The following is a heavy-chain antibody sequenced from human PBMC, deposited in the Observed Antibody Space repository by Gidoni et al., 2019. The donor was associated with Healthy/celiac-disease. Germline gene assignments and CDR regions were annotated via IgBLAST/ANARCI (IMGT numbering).Heavy chain of an antibody. CDR2: MSGSGGST. CDR3: ATLPPGGSITIFGVLDY. V-gene: IGHV3-23*01. Sequence: EVQVLESGGGLVQPGGSLRLSCAASGFPFRRYAMSWVRQAPGKGLEWVSTMSGSGGSTYYADSVKGRFTISRDNSKNTLYLQMNSLRAEDTAVYYCATLPPGGSITIFGVLDYWGQGTLVTVSS. CDR1: GFPFRRYA. J-gene: IGHJ4*02. D-gene: IGHD3-3*01.